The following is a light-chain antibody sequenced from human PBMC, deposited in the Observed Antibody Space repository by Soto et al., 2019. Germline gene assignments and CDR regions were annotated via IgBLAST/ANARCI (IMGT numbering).Light chain of an antibody. J-gene: IGLJ1*01. Sequence: ALTQASSVSGSPGQSITISCTGTGSDVGKYNLVSWYQQHPGKAPKVMILQGYKRPSGVSNRFSGSKFGNTASLTISGLQAEDEAEYYCCAYAATYTYVFGTGTKVTVL. CDR2: QGY. CDR3: CAYAATYTYV. V-gene: IGLV2-23*01. CDR1: GSDVGKYNL.